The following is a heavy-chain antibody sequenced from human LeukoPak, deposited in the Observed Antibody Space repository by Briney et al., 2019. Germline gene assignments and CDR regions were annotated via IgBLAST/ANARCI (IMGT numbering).Heavy chain of an antibody. V-gene: IGHV1-46*01. CDR3: ARSLSSGSYFPGMDV. J-gene: IGHJ6*02. D-gene: IGHD1-26*01. CDR1: GYTFTSYY. Sequence: ASVKVSCKASGYTFTSYYMHWVRQAPGQGLEWMGIINPSGGSTSYAQKFQGRVTMTRDTSTSTVYMELSSLRSEDTAVYYCARSLSSGSYFPGMDVWGQGTTVTVSS. CDR2: INPSGGST.